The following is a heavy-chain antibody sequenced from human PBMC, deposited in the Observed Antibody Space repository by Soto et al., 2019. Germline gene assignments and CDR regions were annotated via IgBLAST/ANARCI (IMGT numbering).Heavy chain of an antibody. V-gene: IGHV3-73*01. Sequence: GGSLRLSCAASGFTFSGSAIHWVRQASGKGLEWVGRIRSKSNSYATAFAASVKGGFIISRDDSKNTAYLQMNSLKTEDTAVYYCTRYDSSGYLAFDIWGQGTMVTVSS. CDR2: IRSKSNSYAT. CDR1: GFTFSGSA. D-gene: IGHD3-22*01. J-gene: IGHJ3*02. CDR3: TRYDSSGYLAFDI.